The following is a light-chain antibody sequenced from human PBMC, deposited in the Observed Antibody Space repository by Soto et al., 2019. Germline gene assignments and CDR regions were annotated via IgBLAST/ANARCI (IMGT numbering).Light chain of an antibody. CDR1: QGISSW. CDR3: LQTDSFPFT. J-gene: IGKJ3*01. CDR2: AAS. Sequence: DIQMTQSPSSVSASVGDRVTITCRASQGISSWLAWYQQKPGKAPKLLIYAASSLHSGVPSRFSGSLSGTDFTLTVSSLQPEDFAPSYCLQTDSFPFTFGPGTKVDIK. V-gene: IGKV1-12*01.